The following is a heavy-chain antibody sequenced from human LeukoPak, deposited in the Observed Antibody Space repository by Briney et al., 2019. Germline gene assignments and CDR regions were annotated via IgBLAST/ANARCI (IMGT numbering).Heavy chain of an antibody. Sequence: SETLSLTCADSGYSISSGYYWGWIRQPPGKGLEWIGSIYHSGSTYYNPSLKSRVTISVDTSKNQFSLKLSSVTAADTAVYYCARKRLPYYFDYWGQGTLVTVSS. D-gene: IGHD6-25*01. CDR2: IYHSGST. V-gene: IGHV4-38-2*01. J-gene: IGHJ4*02. CDR3: ARKRLPYYFDY. CDR1: GYSISSGYY.